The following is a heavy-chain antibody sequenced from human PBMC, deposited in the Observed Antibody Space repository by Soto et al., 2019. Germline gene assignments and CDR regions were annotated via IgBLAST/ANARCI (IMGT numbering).Heavy chain of an antibody. V-gene: IGHV4-30-4*01. J-gene: IGHJ4*02. CDR3: VTNYGDNSAY. CDR1: GGSISSGDYY. Sequence: SETLSLTCTGSGGSISSGDYYWSWIRQPPGKGLEWIGYIYYSGSTYYNPSLKSRVTISVDTSKNHFSLKLSSVTAADTAVYYCVTNYGDNSAYWGQGTLVTVSS. CDR2: IYYSGST. D-gene: IGHD4-17*01.